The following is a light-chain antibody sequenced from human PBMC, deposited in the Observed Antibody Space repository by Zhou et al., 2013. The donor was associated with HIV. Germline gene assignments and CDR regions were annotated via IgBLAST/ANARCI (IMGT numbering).Light chain of an antibody. CDR2: NAA. CDR3: QQRSNWPPGVT. J-gene: IGKJ5*01. V-gene: IGKV3D-20*02. Sequence: ENMLTQSPGTLSLSPGEGATLSCRASQTVINNYLAWFQQKPGQAPRLLIYNAATRATGIPARFSGSGSGTEFTLTISSLQSEDSAVYYCQQRSNWPPGVTFGQGTRLEIK. CDR1: QTVINNY.